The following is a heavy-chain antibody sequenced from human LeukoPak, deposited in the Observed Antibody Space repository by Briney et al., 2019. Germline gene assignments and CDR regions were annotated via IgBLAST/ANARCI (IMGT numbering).Heavy chain of an antibody. CDR2: IYPGDSDT. V-gene: IGHV5-51*01. J-gene: IGHJ4*02. CDR3: ARYNWGFYYFDY. D-gene: IGHD3-16*01. CDR1: GYSFTNSW. Sequence: GESLKISFKGSGYSFTNSWIGWVRQMPGKGLEWMGIIYPGDSDTRYSPSFQGQVTISADKSISTAYLQWSSLKASDTAMYYRARYNWGFYYFDYWGQGTLVTVSS.